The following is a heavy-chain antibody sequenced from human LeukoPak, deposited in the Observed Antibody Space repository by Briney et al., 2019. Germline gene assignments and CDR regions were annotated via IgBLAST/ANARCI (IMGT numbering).Heavy chain of an antibody. D-gene: IGHD3-16*01. J-gene: IGHJ4*02. Sequence: GGSLRLSCAASGFTFSIYSMNWVRQAPGKGLEWGSYISSSSSTRYYADSVKGRFTISRDNAKNSLYLQMNSLRDDDTAVYYCARDRGSDYWGQETLVTVSS. V-gene: IGHV3-48*02. CDR2: ISSSSSTR. CDR1: GFTFSIYS. CDR3: ARDRGSDY.